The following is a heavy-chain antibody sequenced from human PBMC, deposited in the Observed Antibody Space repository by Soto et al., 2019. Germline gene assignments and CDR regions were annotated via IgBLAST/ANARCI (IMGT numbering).Heavy chain of an antibody. CDR2: ISWNSGSI. CDR1: GFTFDDYA. Sequence: EVQLVESGGGLVQPGRSLRLSCAASGFTFDDYAMHWVRQAPGKGLEWVSGISWNSGSIGYADSVKGRFTISRDNAKNSLYLQMNSLRAEDTALYYCAKDTLDADWGGFDYWGQGTLVTVSS. J-gene: IGHJ4*02. V-gene: IGHV3-9*01. CDR3: AKDTLDADWGGFDY. D-gene: IGHD3-16*01.